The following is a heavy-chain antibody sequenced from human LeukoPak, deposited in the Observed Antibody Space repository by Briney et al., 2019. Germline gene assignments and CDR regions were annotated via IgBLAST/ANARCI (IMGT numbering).Heavy chain of an antibody. D-gene: IGHD3-16*01. CDR2: ISGSGGST. CDR1: GFTFSDHY. Sequence: GGSLRLSCTVSGFTFSDHYMEWVRQAPGKGLEWVSAISGSGGSTYYADSVKGRFTISRDNSKNTLYLQMNSLRAEDTAVYYCAKWGDYFDYWGQGTLVTVSS. J-gene: IGHJ4*02. V-gene: IGHV3-23*01. CDR3: AKWGDYFDY.